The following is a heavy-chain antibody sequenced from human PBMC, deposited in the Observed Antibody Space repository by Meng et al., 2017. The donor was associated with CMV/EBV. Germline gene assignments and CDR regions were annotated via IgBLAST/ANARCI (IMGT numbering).Heavy chain of an antibody. CDR1: GGTFSSYA. V-gene: IGHV1-69*05. J-gene: IGHJ6*02. CDR2: IIPIFGTA. Sequence: SVKVSCKASGGTFSSYAISWVRQAPGQGLEWMGGIIPIFGTANYTQKFQGRVTITTDESTSTAYMELSSLRSEDTAVYYCARVELNTAMSGYGMDVWGQGTTVTVSS. CDR3: ARVELNTAMSGYGMDV. D-gene: IGHD5-18*01.